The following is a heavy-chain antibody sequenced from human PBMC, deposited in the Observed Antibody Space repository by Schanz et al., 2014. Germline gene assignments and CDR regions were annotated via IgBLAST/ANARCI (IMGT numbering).Heavy chain of an antibody. CDR2: IIPSLGLA. D-gene: IGHD2-21*01. Sequence: VQLEQSGAEVKKPGSSVKVSCKASGGTFSSFGINWVRQAPGQGLEWMGRIIPSLGLAKYEQKFQDKVTITADTSTTTAYMELSGLRSEDTAVYYCARDRLECGAECYSVEVFDIWGQGTMVTVSS. CDR1: GGTFSSFG. CDR3: ARDRLECGAECYSVEVFDI. J-gene: IGHJ3*02. V-gene: IGHV1-69*04.